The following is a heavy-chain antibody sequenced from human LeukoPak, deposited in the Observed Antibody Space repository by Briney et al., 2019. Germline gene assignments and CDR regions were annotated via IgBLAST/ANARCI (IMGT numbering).Heavy chain of an antibody. CDR3: AKDSAPGGSYDAFDI. V-gene: IGHV3-23*01. CDR2: ISGSGGST. J-gene: IGHJ3*02. CDR1: GFTFSNYG. D-gene: IGHD1-26*01. Sequence: GGSLRLSCADSGFTFSNYGMSWVRQAPGKGLEWVSAISGSGGSTYYADSVKGRFIISRDNSKNTLYLQMNSLRAEDTAVYYCAKDSAPGGSYDAFDIWGQGTMVTVSS.